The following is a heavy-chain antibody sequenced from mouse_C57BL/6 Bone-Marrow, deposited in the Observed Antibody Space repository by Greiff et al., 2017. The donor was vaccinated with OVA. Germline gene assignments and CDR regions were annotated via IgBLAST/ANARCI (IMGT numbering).Heavy chain of an antibody. D-gene: IGHD1-1*01. V-gene: IGHV7-3*01. CDR3: ARDYGSSYAGFAY. Sequence: EVHLVESGGGLVQPGGSLSLSCAASGFTFTDYYMSWVRQPPGKALEWLGFISNKANGYTTEYSASVKGRFTISRDNTHSVLYLQMNALRAEDSATYYCARDYGSSYAGFAYWGQGTLVTVSA. J-gene: IGHJ3*01. CDR1: GFTFTDYY. CDR2: ISNKANGYTT.